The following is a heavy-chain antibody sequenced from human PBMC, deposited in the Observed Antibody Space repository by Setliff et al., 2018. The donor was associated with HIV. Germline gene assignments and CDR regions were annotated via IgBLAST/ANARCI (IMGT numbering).Heavy chain of an antibody. CDR2: FYYSGST. J-gene: IGHJ6*02. D-gene: IGHD6-19*01. V-gene: IGHV4-39*07. CDR1: GDSISRRIYY. CDR3: ARGAIAVAGISCYYYGMDV. Sequence: SETLSLTCTVSGDSISRRIYYWGWIRQPPGKGLEWIGNFYYSGSTNYNPSLKSRVTISVDTSKNQFSLKLSSVTAADTAVYYCARGAIAVAGISCYYYGMDVWGQGTTVTVSS.